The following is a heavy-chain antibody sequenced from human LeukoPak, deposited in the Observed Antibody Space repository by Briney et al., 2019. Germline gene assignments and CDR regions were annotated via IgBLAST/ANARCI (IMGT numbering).Heavy chain of an antibody. V-gene: IGHV4-34*01. J-gene: IGHJ4*02. CDR3: ARGRRNYGDYGGSRDY. CDR1: GGSFSGYY. Sequence: SETLSLTCAVYGGSFSGYYWSWIRQPPGKGLEWIGEINHSGSTNYNPSLKSRVTISVDMSKNQFSLKLSSVTAADTAVYYCARGRRNYGDYGGSRDYWGQGTLVTVSS. D-gene: IGHD4-17*01. CDR2: INHSGST.